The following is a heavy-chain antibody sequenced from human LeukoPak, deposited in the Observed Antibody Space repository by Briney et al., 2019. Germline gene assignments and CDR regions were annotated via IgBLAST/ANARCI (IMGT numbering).Heavy chain of an antibody. CDR1: GYTFTGYY. J-gene: IGHJ4*02. Sequence: ASVKVSCKASGYTFTGYYMHWVRQAPGQGLEWMGRINPNSGGTNYAQKFQGRVTMTRDTSISTAYMELSRPRSDDTAVYYCARAVSSGWYQDYWGQGTLVTVSS. CDR2: INPNSGGT. V-gene: IGHV1-2*06. D-gene: IGHD6-19*01. CDR3: ARAVSSGWYQDY.